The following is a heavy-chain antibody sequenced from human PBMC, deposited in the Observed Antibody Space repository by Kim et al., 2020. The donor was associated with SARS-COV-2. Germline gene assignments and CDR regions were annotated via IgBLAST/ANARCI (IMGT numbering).Heavy chain of an antibody. CDR1: GFTFSSYG. J-gene: IGHJ4*02. Sequence: GGSLRLSCAASGFTFSSYGMHWVRQAPGKGLEWVAVIWYDGSNKYYADSVKGRFTISRDNSKNTLYLQMNSLRAEDTAVYYCARGGKDIAVAGTHFDYWGQGTLVTVSS. D-gene: IGHD6-19*01. V-gene: IGHV3-33*01. CDR3: ARGGKDIAVAGTHFDY. CDR2: IWYDGSNK.